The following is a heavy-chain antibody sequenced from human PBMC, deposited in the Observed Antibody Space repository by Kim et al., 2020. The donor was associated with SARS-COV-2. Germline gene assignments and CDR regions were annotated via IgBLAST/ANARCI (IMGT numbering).Heavy chain of an antibody. V-gene: IGHV3-7*01. Sequence: GGSLRLSCAASGLDFSSYWMHWVRQAPGKGLEWVGNIKPDGSEKHYVDSVKGRFTISRDNAKISLYLQMNNLRADDTAVYYCAARTATIGAPQDNWGRGTLVTVSS. CDR3: AARTATIGAPQDN. J-gene: IGHJ1*01. D-gene: IGHD4-4*01. CDR2: IKPDGSEK. CDR1: GLDFSSYW.